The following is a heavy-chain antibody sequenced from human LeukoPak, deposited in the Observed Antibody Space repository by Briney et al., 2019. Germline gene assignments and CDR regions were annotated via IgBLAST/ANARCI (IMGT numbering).Heavy chain of an antibody. CDR1: GFTFSTYA. D-gene: IGHD6-13*01. V-gene: IGHV3-23*01. Sequence: PGGSLRLSCAASGFTFSTYAMSWVRQAPGKGLEWVSAISTTGVGKYYADSVKGRFTISRDNSKNTLYLQMNSLRAEDTAVYYCAKGVSSSWSNDTFDIWGQGTMVTVSS. J-gene: IGHJ3*02. CDR2: ISTTGVGK. CDR3: AKGVSSSWSNDTFDI.